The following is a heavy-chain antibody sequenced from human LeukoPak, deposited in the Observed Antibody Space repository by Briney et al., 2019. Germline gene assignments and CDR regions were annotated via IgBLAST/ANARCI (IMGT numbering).Heavy chain of an antibody. CDR2: INPNSGGT. J-gene: IGHJ5*02. Sequence: ASVKVSCKASGYTFINHGISWVRQAPGQGLEWMGRINPNSGGTNYAQKFQGRVTMTRDTSISTAYMELSRLRSDDTAVYYCAREYWNDVAWFDPWGQGTLVTVSS. D-gene: IGHD1-1*01. V-gene: IGHV1-2*06. CDR1: GYTFINHG. CDR3: AREYWNDVAWFDP.